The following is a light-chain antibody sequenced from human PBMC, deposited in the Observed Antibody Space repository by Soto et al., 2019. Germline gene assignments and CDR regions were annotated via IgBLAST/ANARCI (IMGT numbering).Light chain of an antibody. J-gene: IGLJ2*01. Sequence: QSVLTQPASVSGSSGQSITISCTGTSSDVGGYNYVSWYQQHPGKAPKLMIYEVSSRPSGVSNRFSGSKSGNTASLTISGLQAEDEADYYCSSYTSSSTLEVFGGGTKVTVL. CDR1: SSDVGGYNY. V-gene: IGLV2-14*01. CDR2: EVS. CDR3: SSYTSSSTLEV.